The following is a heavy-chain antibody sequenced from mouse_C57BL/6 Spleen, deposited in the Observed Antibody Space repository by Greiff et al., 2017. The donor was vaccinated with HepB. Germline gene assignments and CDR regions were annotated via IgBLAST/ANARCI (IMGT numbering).Heavy chain of an antibody. CDR2: INPNNGGT. Sequence: EVKLQESGPELVKPGASVKMSCKASGYTFTDYNMHWVKQSHGKSLEWIGYINPNNGGTSYNQKFKGKATLTVNKSSSTAYMELRSLTSEDSAVYYCAREVNDGYYGWYFDVWGTGTTVTVSS. D-gene: IGHD2-3*01. V-gene: IGHV1-22*01. CDR1: GYTFTDYN. CDR3: AREVNDGYYGWYFDV. J-gene: IGHJ1*03.